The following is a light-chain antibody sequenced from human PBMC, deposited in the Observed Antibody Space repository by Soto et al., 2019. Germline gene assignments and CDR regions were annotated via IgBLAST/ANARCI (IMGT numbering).Light chain of an antibody. V-gene: IGLV2-11*01. CDR2: VVS. Sequence: QSALTQPHSVSGSPGQSVTISCTGTSVDVGAYDFVSWYQQHPGKAPKLLIYVVSGRPSGISVRFSGSKSGATASLTISGLLPEDEAVYFCCTYAGHVPKFGGGTKLTVL. CDR3: CTYAGHVPK. CDR1: SVDVGAYDF. J-gene: IGLJ2*01.